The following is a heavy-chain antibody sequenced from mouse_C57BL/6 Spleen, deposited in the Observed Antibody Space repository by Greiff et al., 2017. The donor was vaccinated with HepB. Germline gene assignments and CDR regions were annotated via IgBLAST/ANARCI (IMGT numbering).Heavy chain of an antibody. V-gene: IGHV1-82*01. Sequence: VKLQESGPELVKPGASVKISCKASGYAFSSSWMNWVKQRPGKGLEWIGRIYPGDGDTNYNGKFKGKATLTADKSSSTAYMQLSSLTSEDSAVYFCARSQLRLQGYAMDYWGQGTSVTVSS. CDR2: IYPGDGDT. CDR3: ARSQLRLQGYAMDY. D-gene: IGHD3-2*02. J-gene: IGHJ4*01. CDR1: GYAFSSSW.